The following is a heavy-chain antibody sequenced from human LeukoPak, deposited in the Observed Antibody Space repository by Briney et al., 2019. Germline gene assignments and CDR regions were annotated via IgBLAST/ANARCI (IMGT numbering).Heavy chain of an antibody. CDR3: ARSYSGIPYYFDY. CDR1: GGSIRSSYYY. Sequence: SETLSLTCTVSGGSIRSSYYYWSWICQHPGKGLEWIGYIYYSGSTYYNPSLKSRVTISVDTSKNQFSLKLSSVTAADTAVYYCARSYSGIPYYFDYWGQGTLVTVSS. V-gene: IGHV4-31*03. D-gene: IGHD1-26*01. J-gene: IGHJ4*02. CDR2: IYYSGST.